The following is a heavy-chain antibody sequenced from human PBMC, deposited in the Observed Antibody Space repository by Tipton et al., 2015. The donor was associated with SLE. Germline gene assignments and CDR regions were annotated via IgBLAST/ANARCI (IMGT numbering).Heavy chain of an antibody. CDR3: ARETYDFVSAYYIDY. J-gene: IGHJ4*01. CDR1: GASISRSNW. Sequence: TLSLTCAVSGASISRSNWWSWVRQPPGKGLEWIGEIFHSGSTNYNPSLKSRVTISVDNSKNQISLRLSSVTAADTAVYYCARETYDFVSAYYIDYWGHGILVTVSS. CDR2: IFHSGST. V-gene: IGHV4-4*02. D-gene: IGHD3-3*01.